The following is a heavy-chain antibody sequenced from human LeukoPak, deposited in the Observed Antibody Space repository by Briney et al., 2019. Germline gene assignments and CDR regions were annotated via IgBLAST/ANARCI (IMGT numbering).Heavy chain of an antibody. CDR1: GYTFTSYG. J-gene: IGHJ4*02. V-gene: IGHV1-18*01. CDR3: ARDRYCSGGSCYSGRAY. D-gene: IGHD2-15*01. CDR2: ISAYNGNT. Sequence: GASVKVSCKASGYTFTSYGISWVRQAPGQGLEWMGWISAYNGNTNYVQKLQGRVTMTTDTSTSTAYMELRSLRSDDTAVYYCARDRYCSGGSCYSGRAYWGQGTLVTVSS.